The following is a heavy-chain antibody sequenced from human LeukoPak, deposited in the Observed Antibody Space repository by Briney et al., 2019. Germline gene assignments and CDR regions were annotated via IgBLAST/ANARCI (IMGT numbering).Heavy chain of an antibody. J-gene: IGHJ6*02. CDR2: ISGSGGST. CDR3: AKRSTVTSLADV. CDR1: GFTFSSYA. D-gene: IGHD4-17*01. Sequence: GGSLRLSCAASGFTFSSYAMSWVRQAPGKGLEWVSAISGSGGSTYYADSVKGRFTISRDNSKNTLYLQMNSLSAEDTAVYYCAKRSTVTSLADVWGQGTTVTVSS. V-gene: IGHV3-23*01.